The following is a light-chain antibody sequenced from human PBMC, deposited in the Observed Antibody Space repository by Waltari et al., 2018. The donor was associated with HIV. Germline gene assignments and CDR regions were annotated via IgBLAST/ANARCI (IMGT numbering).Light chain of an antibody. CDR1: SSHLGAGYD. CDR3: QSYDRGRSDSCV. CDR2: GNT. J-gene: IGLJ1*01. Sequence: SVLTQPPSVSGAPGQRVTIDCTGSSSHLGAGYDVHWYQHLPGTVPKLLIFGNTKRPAGVPDRFSGSKSGTSASLAITGLQAEDEAEYYCQSYDRGRSDSCVFGTGTKVTVL. V-gene: IGLV1-40*01.